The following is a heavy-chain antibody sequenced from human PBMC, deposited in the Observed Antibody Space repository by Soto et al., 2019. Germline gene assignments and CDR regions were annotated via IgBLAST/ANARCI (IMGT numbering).Heavy chain of an antibody. CDR1: GFTFSSYA. V-gene: IGHV3-30-3*01. J-gene: IGHJ4*02. CDR2: ISYDGSNK. Sequence: LRLSCAASGFTFSSYAMHWVRQAPGKGLEWVAVISYDGSNKYYADSVKGRFTISRDNSKNTLYLQMNSLRAEDTAVYYCATEYSRSSEDYFDSWGQGTLATVSS. D-gene: IGHD6-6*01. CDR3: ATEYSRSSEDYFDS.